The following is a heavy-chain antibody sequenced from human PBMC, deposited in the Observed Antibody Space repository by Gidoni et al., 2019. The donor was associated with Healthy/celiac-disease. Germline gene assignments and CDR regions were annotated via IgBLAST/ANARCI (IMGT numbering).Heavy chain of an antibody. CDR3: ARLRFSAMDV. CDR2: ISSGGRTI. V-gene: IGHV3-48*03. Sequence: EVQLVESGGGLVQPVGSLRLSCAASGFTFSSYEMNWVRQAPGKGLEWVSYISSGGRTIYYADSVKGRFTISRDNAKNSLYLQMTSLRAEDTAVYYCARLRFSAMDVWGQGTTVTVSS. CDR1: GFTFSSYE. D-gene: IGHD3-3*01. J-gene: IGHJ6*02.